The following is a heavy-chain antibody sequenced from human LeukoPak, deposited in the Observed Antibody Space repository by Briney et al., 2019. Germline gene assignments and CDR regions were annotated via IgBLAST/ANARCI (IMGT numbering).Heavy chain of an antibody. CDR3: ARHYDSSGYLALNY. V-gene: IGHV7-4-1*02. CDR2: INTNTGNP. J-gene: IGHJ4*02. CDR1: GYTFTSYA. D-gene: IGHD3-22*01. Sequence: ASVKVSCKASGYTFTSYAMNWVRQAPGQGLEWMGWINTNTGNPTYAQGFTGRFVFSLDTSVSTAYLQISSLKAEDTAVYYCARHYDSSGYLALNYWGQGTLVTVSS.